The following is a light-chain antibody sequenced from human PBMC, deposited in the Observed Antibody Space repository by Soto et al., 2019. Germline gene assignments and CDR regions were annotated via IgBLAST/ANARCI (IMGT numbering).Light chain of an antibody. J-gene: IGKJ5*01. CDR2: DAY. Sequence: EFVLTQCPGTLAVCPWWRATLSCRASQSFRGLLAWYQQKPGQAPRLLIYDAYNRATGIPPRFSGSGSGTDFTLIISSLEPEDSAVDYCQQRHMWAITFGQGARLEI. V-gene: IGKV3-11*01. CDR1: QSFRGL. CDR3: QQRHMWAIT.